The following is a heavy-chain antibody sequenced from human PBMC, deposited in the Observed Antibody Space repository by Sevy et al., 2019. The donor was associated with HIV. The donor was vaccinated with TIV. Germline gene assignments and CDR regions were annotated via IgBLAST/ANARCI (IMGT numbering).Heavy chain of an antibody. CDR3: ARSGNYYDSSAAVDY. V-gene: IGHV3-33*01. J-gene: IGHJ4*02. D-gene: IGHD3-22*01. CDR1: GFTFSSYG. CDR2: IWYDGSNK. Sequence: GGSLRLSCAASGFTFSSYGMHWVHQAPGKGLEWVAVIWYDGSNKYYADSVKGRFTISRDNSKNTLYLQMNSLRAEDTAVYYCARSGNYYDSSAAVDYWGQGTLVTVSS.